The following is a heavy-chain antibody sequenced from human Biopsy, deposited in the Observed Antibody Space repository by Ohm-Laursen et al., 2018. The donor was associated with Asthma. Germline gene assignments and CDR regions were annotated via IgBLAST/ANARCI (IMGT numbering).Heavy chain of an antibody. Sequence: SDTLSLTCGVYPGSFSGFFWTWIRQSPGKGLEWIGETNERGVTNNNPSLKSRVIISIDTYWNRVSLKLTPVTAADTAVYYCARGPELDVWGQGTTVTVSS. V-gene: IGHV4-34*01. CDR3: ARGPELDV. CDR2: TNERGVT. J-gene: IGHJ6*02. CDR1: PGSFSGFF.